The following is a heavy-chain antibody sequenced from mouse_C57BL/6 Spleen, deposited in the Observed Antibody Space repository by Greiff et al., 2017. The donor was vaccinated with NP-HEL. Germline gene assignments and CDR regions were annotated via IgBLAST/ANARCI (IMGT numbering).Heavy chain of an antibody. CDR3: ARDCYGYDGGHGYFDV. CDR1: GYAFSSSW. V-gene: IGHV1-82*01. D-gene: IGHD2-2*01. J-gene: IGHJ1*03. CDR2: IYPGDGAT. Sequence: VQLQQSGPELVKPGASVKISCKASGYAFSSSWMNWVKQRPGKGLEWIGRIYPGDGATNYNGKFKGKATLTADKSSSTAYMQLSSLTSEDSAVYCGARDCYGYDGGHGYFDVWGTGTTVTVSS.